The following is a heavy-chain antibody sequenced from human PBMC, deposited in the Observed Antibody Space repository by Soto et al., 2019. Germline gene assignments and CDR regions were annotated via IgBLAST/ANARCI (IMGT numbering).Heavy chain of an antibody. D-gene: IGHD3-22*01. Sequence: SETLSLTCVVYGGSFSGYYWSWIRQPPGKGLEWIGEINHSGSTNYNPSLKSRVTISVDTSKNQFSLKLSSVTAADTAVYYCARVRSSGYYGWPDPWGQGAPVTVSS. CDR2: INHSGST. V-gene: IGHV4-34*01. CDR3: ARVRSSGYYGWPDP. J-gene: IGHJ5*02. CDR1: GGSFSGYY.